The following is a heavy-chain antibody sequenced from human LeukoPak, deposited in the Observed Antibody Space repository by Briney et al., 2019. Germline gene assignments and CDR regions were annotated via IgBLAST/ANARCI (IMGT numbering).Heavy chain of an antibody. J-gene: IGHJ4*02. D-gene: IGHD3-3*01. Sequence: GASVKVSCKASGYTFTSYGISWVRQPPGQGLERMGWIRAYNGNTNYAQKLQGRVTMTTETSTSTAYMELRSLRSDDTAVYYCARARITIFGVVIMPFDYWGQGTLVTVSS. CDR1: GYTFTSYG. V-gene: IGHV1-18*01. CDR3: ARARITIFGVVIMPFDY. CDR2: IRAYNGNT.